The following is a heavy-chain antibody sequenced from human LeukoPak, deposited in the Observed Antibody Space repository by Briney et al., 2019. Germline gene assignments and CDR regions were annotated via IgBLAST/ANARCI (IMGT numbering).Heavy chain of an antibody. Sequence: PGGSLRLSCAASGFMFSRYWMCWVRQAPGKGLEWVANIRQDGATKYYVDSVRGRFTISRDNDQKSLYLQMNNLRADDMALYFCARHVVLGRFVKYFGLWGRGSLVTVSS. CDR3: ARHVVLGRFVKYFGL. V-gene: IGHV3-7*04. CDR1: GFMFSRYW. J-gene: IGHJ2*01. CDR2: IRQDGATK. D-gene: IGHD3-10*02.